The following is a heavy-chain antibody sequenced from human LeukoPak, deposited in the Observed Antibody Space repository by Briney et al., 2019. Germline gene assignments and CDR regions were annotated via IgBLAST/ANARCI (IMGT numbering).Heavy chain of an antibody. CDR1: GLTLSSYA. V-gene: IGHV3-23*01. D-gene: IGHD2-15*01. CDR3: ARGKWSTRH. J-gene: IGHJ4*02. CDR2: ISDSGNT. Sequence: GGSLRLSCAASGLTLSSYAMSWVRQAPGKGLEWVSAISDSGNTYHADSVKGRFTISRDNSKNTLYLQMNSLRAEDTGVYYCARGKWSTRHWGQGTLVTVSS.